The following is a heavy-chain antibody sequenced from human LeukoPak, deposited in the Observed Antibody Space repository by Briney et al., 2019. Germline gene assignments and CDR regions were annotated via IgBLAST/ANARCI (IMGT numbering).Heavy chain of an antibody. D-gene: IGHD3-22*01. V-gene: IGHV1-2*02. J-gene: IGHJ3*02. CDR2: INPNSGGT. Sequence: GSSGRVSSKASGGTFTPYAISWVRQAPGHGLEGRGWINPNSGGTNYAQKFQGRVTMTRDTSISTAYMELSRLRSDDTAVYYCARVDYDSSGYYHAFDIWGQGTMVTVSS. CDR1: GGTFTPYA. CDR3: ARVDYDSSGYYHAFDI.